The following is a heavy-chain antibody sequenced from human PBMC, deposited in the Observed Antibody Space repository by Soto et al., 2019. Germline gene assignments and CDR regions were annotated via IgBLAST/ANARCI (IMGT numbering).Heavy chain of an antibody. D-gene: IGHD3-16*01. CDR3: ARDRSRFDQPLDY. CDR2: ISAYNGNT. Sequence: QVQLVQSGAAVKKPGASVKVSCKASGYTFTSYGISWVRQAPGQGLEGMGWISAYNGNTNYAQKLQGRVTMTTETSTSTAYMELRSLRSDEKAVYYCARDRSRFDQPLDYWGQGTLVTVSS. J-gene: IGHJ4*02. CDR1: GYTFTSYG. V-gene: IGHV1-18*04.